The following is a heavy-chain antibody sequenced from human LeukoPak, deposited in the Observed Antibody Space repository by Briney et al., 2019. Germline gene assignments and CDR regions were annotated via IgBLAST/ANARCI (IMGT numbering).Heavy chain of an antibody. CDR2: ISSSGSTI. D-gene: IGHD1-1*01. V-gene: IGHV3-48*03. CDR3: ARVLRLERPYYYYYMDV. CDR1: GFTFSSYE. J-gene: IGHJ6*03. Sequence: GGSLRLSCAASGFTFSSYEMNWVRQAPGKGLEWVSYISSSGSTIYYADSVKGRFTISRDNAKNSLYLQMNSLRAEDTALYHCARVLRLERPYYYYYMDVWGKGTTVTISS.